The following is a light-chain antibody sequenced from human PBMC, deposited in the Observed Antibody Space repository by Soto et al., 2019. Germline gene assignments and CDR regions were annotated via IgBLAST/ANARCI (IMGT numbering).Light chain of an antibody. Sequence: ETVMTQSPATLSVSLGERATLSCRASQSVNSNLAWYQQKPGQAPRLLIYGASNRATGVPARFIGSGSGTDFNLTISSPQPEDFPVYFCQQYKNWPPVTFGGGTKVEIK. CDR2: GAS. CDR3: QQYKNWPPVT. J-gene: IGKJ4*01. V-gene: IGKV3-15*01. CDR1: QSVNSN.